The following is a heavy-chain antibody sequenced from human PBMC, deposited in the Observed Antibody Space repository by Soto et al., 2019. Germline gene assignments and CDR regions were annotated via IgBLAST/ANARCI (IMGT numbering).Heavy chain of an antibody. V-gene: IGHV4-31*03. D-gene: IGHD6-19*01. Sequence: SETMSLTCTVSGGTIISGGYYWSWIRKHPGKGLEWIGYIYYSGSTYYNPSLKSRVTISVDTSKNQFSLKLSSVTAADTAVYYCARHTRRGWYKYYYYYGMDVWGQGTTVTVSS. CDR3: ARHTRRGWYKYYYYYGMDV. CDR2: IYYSGST. J-gene: IGHJ6*02. CDR1: GGTIISGGYY.